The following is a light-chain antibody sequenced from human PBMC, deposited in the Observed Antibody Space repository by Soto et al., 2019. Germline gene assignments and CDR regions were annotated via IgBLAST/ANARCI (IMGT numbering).Light chain of an antibody. CDR2: DVS. CDR3: CSYAGSPRYV. J-gene: IGLJ1*01. CDR1: SSDVGTYNY. V-gene: IGLV2-11*01. Sequence: ALTQPRSVSGSPGQSVTISCTGTSSDVGTYNYVSWYQQHPGKAPKVMIYDVSERPSGVPDRFSGSKSGNTASLTISGLQAEDEADYYCCSYAGSPRYVFGTGTKLTVL.